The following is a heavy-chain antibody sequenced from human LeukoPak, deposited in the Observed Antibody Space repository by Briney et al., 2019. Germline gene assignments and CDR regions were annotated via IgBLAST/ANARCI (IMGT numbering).Heavy chain of an antibody. D-gene: IGHD1-1*01. Sequence: SETLSLTCTVSGYSISLGYYWGWIRQPPGKGLEWIGSFYHTGRTYYNPSLKSRVTVPGDTSKNQFSLKLSSVTAADTAVYYCARDMGWNGLVDSWGQGTLVTVSS. CDR2: FYHTGRT. V-gene: IGHV4-38-2*02. CDR3: ARDMGWNGLVDS. CDR1: GYSISLGYY. J-gene: IGHJ4*02.